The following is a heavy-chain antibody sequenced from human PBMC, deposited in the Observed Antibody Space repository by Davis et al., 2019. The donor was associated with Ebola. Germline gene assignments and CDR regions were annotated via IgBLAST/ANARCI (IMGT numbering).Heavy chain of an antibody. D-gene: IGHD4-17*01. CDR1: GYSFTSYW. J-gene: IGHJ6*02. V-gene: IGHV5-51*01. CDR3: ARFKLNYGDYYYGMDV. CDR2: IYPGDSDT. Sequence: GESLKISCTGSGYSFTSYWIGWVRQMPGKGLEWMGIIYPGDSDTRYSPSFQGQVTISADKSISTAYLQWSTLKASDTAMYYCARFKLNYGDYYYGMDVWGQGTTVTVSS.